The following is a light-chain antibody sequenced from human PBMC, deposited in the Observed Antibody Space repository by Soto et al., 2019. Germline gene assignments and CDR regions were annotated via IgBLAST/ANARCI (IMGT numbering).Light chain of an antibody. V-gene: IGLV2-8*01. CDR1: SSDVGFYDY. CDR2: EVS. Sequence: QSALTQPPSASGSPGQSVTVSCTGTSSDVGFYDYVSWYQQHPGKAPKLIIYEVSKRPSGVPDRFSGSKSGNSASLTVSGLQAEDEADYYCSSYVGNYNHHAFGTGTKVTVL. J-gene: IGLJ1*01. CDR3: SSYVGNYNHHA.